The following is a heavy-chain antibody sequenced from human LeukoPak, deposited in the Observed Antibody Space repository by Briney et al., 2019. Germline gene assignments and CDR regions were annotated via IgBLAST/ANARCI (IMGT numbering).Heavy chain of an antibody. V-gene: IGHV3-74*01. D-gene: IGHD1-26*01. CDR3: ARDLGGSYFPNWYFDL. Sequence: QSGGSLRLSCAASGFTFGSYWMHWVRQAPGKGLVWVSRINTDGGSTTYADSVKGRFTISRDNSKNTLYLQMNSLRAEDTAVYYCARDLGGSYFPNWYFDLWGRGTLVTVSS. J-gene: IGHJ2*01. CDR1: GFTFGSYW. CDR2: INTDGGST.